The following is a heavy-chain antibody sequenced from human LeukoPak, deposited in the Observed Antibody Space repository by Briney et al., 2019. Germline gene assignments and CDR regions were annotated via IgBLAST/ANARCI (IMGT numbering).Heavy chain of an antibody. CDR1: GGSISSYY. CDR2: IYYSGST. Sequence: SETLSLTCTVSGGSISSYYWSWIRQPPGKGLEWIGYIYYSGSTNYNPSLKSRVTISVDTSKNQFSLKLSSVTAADTAVYYCARHFWYYDILPGYSHYFDYWGQGTLVTVSS. CDR3: ARHFWYYDILPGYSHYFDY. V-gene: IGHV4-59*08. J-gene: IGHJ4*02. D-gene: IGHD3-9*01.